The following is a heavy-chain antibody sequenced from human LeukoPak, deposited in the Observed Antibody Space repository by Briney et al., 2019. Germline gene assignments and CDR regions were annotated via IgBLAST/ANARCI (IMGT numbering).Heavy chain of an antibody. D-gene: IGHD2-2*01. CDR2: ISGSGGST. CDR3: AKDGVVVPAAEFDY. Sequence: GGSLRLSCAASGFTFSSYAMSWARQAPGKGLEWVSAISGSGGSTYYADSVKGRFTISRDNSKNTLYLQMNSLRAEDTAVYYCAKDGVVVPAAEFDYWGQGTLVTVSS. CDR1: GFTFSSYA. J-gene: IGHJ4*02. V-gene: IGHV3-23*01.